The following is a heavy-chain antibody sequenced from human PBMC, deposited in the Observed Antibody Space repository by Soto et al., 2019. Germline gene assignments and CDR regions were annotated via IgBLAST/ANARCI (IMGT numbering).Heavy chain of an antibody. V-gene: IGHV3-9*01. CDR3: TIDIAHGGLDD. CDR2: IYWNSNRI. D-gene: IGHD3-16*01. J-gene: IGHJ4*02. Sequence: EVQLVESGGGLVQPGTSLRLSCAASGFRLDDYSMHWVRQAPGKGLEWVSGIYWNSNRIDYVDSVKGRFTIARDNAKKSLYLQRNGLSAEDTALYYSTIDIAHGGLDDWGQGTLVIVSS. CDR1: GFRLDDYS.